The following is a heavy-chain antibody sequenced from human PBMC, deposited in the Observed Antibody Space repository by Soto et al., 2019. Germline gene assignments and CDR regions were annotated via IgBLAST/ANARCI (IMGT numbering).Heavy chain of an antibody. V-gene: IGHV4-39*01. CDR2: IYYSGST. Sequence: QLQLQESGPGLVKPSETLSLTCTVSGGSISSSSYYWGWIRQPPGKGREWIGSIYYSGSTYYNPSLKSRVTISVDTSTNQFALKLSSVTAADTAVYYCARHGVKLNHYGMDVWGQGPTVTVSS. D-gene: IGHD2-8*01. CDR1: GGSISSSSYY. CDR3: ARHGVKLNHYGMDV. J-gene: IGHJ6*02.